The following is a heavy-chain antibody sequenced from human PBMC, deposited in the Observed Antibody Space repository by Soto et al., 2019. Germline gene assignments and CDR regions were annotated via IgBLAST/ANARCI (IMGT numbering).Heavy chain of an antibody. D-gene: IGHD2-15*01. CDR1: GCPFVNLA. CDR2: ISGSGGSA. V-gene: IGHV3-23*01. CDR3: ARDDVLCDGGRCYGVPLDV. Sequence: GPMRLPCASSGCPFVNLAMLWVLQNQGKGLEWVSAISGSGGSAYCADSVKGRFTISRDTSENTLHLQMDSLRAEDTAVYYCARDDVLCDGGRCYGVPLDVWGKGTTLTVSS. J-gene: IGHJ6*04.